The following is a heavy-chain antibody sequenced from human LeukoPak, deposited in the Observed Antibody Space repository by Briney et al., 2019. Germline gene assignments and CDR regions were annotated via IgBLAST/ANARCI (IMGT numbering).Heavy chain of an antibody. J-gene: IGHJ3*02. CDR1: GGTFSSYA. Sequence: ASVKVSCKASGGTFSSYAISWVRQAPGQGLEWMGRIIPIFGTANYAQKFQGRVTITTDVSTSTAYMELSSLRSEDTAVYYCARDRHPHYYDSSGYTNAFDIWGQGTMVTVSS. D-gene: IGHD3-22*01. V-gene: IGHV1-69*05. CDR2: IIPIFGTA. CDR3: ARDRHPHYYDSSGYTNAFDI.